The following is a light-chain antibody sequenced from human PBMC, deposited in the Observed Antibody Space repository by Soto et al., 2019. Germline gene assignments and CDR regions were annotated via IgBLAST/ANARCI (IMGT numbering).Light chain of an antibody. J-gene: IGKJ2*01. CDR3: MQALQTPRT. CDR2: LGS. V-gene: IGKV2-28*01. CDR1: QSLLHSNGYNY. Sequence: DIVMTQSPLSLPVTPGEPASISRRSSQSLLHSNGYNYLDWYLQKPGQSPQLLIYLGSNRASGVTDRFSGSGSGTDFTLKISRVEAEDVGVYYCMQALQTPRTFGQGTKLEIK.